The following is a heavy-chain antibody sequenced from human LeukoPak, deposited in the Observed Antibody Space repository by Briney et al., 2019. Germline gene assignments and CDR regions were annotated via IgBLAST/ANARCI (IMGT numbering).Heavy chain of an antibody. D-gene: IGHD3/OR15-3a*01. CDR3: AKDMSFDGDYGMDV. CDR2: ISWNGGSI. Sequence: PGRSLRLSCAASGFTFDDYAMHSVRQGPRKGLEWVPGISWNGGSIGYVDSVKGRFSISRDNAKNSLYLQMNNLRAEDTAVYYCAKDMSFDGDYGMDVWGQGTTVTVSS. J-gene: IGHJ6*02. CDR1: GFTFDDYA. V-gene: IGHV3-9*01.